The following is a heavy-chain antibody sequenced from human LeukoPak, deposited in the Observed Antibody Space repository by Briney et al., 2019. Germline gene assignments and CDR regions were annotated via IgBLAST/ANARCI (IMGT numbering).Heavy chain of an antibody. Sequence: GGSLRLSCAASGFTFEDYAMHWVRQAPGKGLEWVSGIIWNSDTIAYADSVKGRFTISRDNAKNSMYLQMNSLRAEDTAVYYCAREVAGGLGGYFDYWGQGTLVTVSS. V-gene: IGHV3-9*01. J-gene: IGHJ4*02. CDR2: IIWNSDTI. CDR3: AREVAGGLGGYFDY. CDR1: GFTFEDYA. D-gene: IGHD2-8*02.